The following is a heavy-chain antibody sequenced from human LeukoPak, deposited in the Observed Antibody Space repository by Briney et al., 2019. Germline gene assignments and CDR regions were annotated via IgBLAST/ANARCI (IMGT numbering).Heavy chain of an antibody. Sequence: VASVKVSCKASGYTFTGYYMHWVRQAPGQGLEWMGWISAYNGNTNYAQKLQGRVTMTTDTSTSTAYMELRSLRSDDTAVYYCARQVTMIVGDYYYYYMDVWGKGTTVTVSS. CDR3: ARQVTMIVGDYYYYYMDV. CDR1: GYTFTGYY. CDR2: ISAYNGNT. J-gene: IGHJ6*03. V-gene: IGHV1-18*04. D-gene: IGHD3-22*01.